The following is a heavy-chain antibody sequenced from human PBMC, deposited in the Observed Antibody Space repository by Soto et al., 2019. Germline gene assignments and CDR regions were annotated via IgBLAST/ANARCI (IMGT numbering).Heavy chain of an antibody. D-gene: IGHD3-22*01. V-gene: IGHV3-30*18. CDR1: GFTFSSYG. CDR3: AKGGCEGSDSSGYCFDY. J-gene: IGHJ4*02. CDR2: ISYDGSNK. Sequence: QVQLVESGGGVVQPGRSLRLSCAASGFTFSSYGMHWVRQAPGKGLEWVAVISYDGSNKYYADSVKGRFTISRDNSKNTLYLQMNSLRAEDTAVYYCAKGGCEGSDSSGYCFDYWGQGTLVTVSS.